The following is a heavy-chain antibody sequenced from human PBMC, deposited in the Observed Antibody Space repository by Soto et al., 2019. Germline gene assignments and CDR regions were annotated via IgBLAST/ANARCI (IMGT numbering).Heavy chain of an antibody. CDR3: ARVPITMIVMVIPRGYFDY. Sequence: QVQLVQSGAEVKKPGASVKVSCKASGYTFTSYGISWVRQAPGQGLEWMGWISAYNGNTNYAQKLQGRVTMTTDTSTSTAYMELRSLRSDDTAVYYCARVPITMIVMVIPRGYFDYWGQGTLVTVSS. V-gene: IGHV1-18*01. D-gene: IGHD3-22*01. CDR2: ISAYNGNT. CDR1: GYTFTSYG. J-gene: IGHJ4*02.